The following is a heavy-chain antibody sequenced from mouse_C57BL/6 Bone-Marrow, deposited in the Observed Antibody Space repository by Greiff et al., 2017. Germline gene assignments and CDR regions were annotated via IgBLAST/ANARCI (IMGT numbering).Heavy chain of an antibody. CDR3: AGWFPFAY. CDR1: GYTFTDYY. V-gene: IGHV1-26*01. J-gene: IGHJ3*01. Sequence: EVQLQQSGPELVKPGASVKISCKASGYTFTDYYMNWVKQSHGKSLEWIGDINPNNGGTSYNQKFKVKATLTVDKSSSTAYMELRSLTSEDSAVYCCAGWFPFAYWGQGTLVTVSA. D-gene: IGHD2-3*01. CDR2: INPNNGGT.